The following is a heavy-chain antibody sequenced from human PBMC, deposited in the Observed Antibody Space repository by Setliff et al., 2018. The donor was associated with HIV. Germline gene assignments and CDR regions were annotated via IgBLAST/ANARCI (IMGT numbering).Heavy chain of an antibody. Sequence: ASVKVSCKASGYSFTTFGITWVRQAPGQGLEWMGWISGYNDNTNYAQKYQGRVTLTTDTSTNTAYMELRRLISDDTAVYYCARARGPEGYFDSWGQGTLVTVSS. CDR1: GYSFTTFG. CDR2: ISGYNDNT. V-gene: IGHV1-18*01. J-gene: IGHJ4*02. D-gene: IGHD3-10*01. CDR3: ARARGPEGYFDS.